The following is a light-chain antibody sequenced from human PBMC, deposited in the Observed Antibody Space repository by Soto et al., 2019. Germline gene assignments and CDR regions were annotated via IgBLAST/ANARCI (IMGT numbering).Light chain of an antibody. V-gene: IGLV2-14*01. Sequence: QSALTQPASVSGSPGQSITISCTGTSSDVGGYNYVCWYKQHPGKAPQLMIYEVTNRPSGVSDRFSGSKSGNTASLTISGLQAEDEADYYCSSYTSSSTLYVFGTG. CDR3: SSYTSSSTLYV. J-gene: IGLJ1*01. CDR2: EVT. CDR1: SSDVGGYNY.